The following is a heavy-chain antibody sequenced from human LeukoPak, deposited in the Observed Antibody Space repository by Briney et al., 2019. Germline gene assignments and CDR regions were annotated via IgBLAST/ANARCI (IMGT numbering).Heavy chain of an antibody. CDR3: ARDHYYCGGDCYSAPLRDY. Sequence: ASVKVSCKASGYTFTSYGISWVRQAPGQGLEWMGWISAYNGNTNYAQKLQGRVTMTTDTSTSTAYMELRSLRSDDTAVYYCARDHYYCGGDCYSAPLRDYWGQGTLVTVSS. CDR2: ISAYNGNT. D-gene: IGHD2-21*02. CDR1: GYTFTSYG. V-gene: IGHV1-18*01. J-gene: IGHJ4*02.